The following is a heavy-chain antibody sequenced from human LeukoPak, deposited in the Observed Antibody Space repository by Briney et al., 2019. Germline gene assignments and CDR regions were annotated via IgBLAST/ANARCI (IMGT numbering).Heavy chain of an antibody. CDR2: IHSGGSV. V-gene: IGHV3-53*05. CDR3: ARDRKDGYCSSTSCYPGT. J-gene: IGHJ5*02. CDR1: GSTVNSNY. D-gene: IGHD2-2*01. Sequence: PGGSLRLSCEVSGSTVNSNYMSWVRQPPGKGLEWVSIIHSGGSVFYADSVKGRFTISRDNSKNTLYLQMNSLRAEDTAVYYCARDRKDGYCSSTSCYPGTWGQGTLVTVSS.